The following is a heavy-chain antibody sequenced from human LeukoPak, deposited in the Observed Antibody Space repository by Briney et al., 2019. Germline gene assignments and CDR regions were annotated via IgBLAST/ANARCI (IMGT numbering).Heavy chain of an antibody. CDR2: MSYDGGHK. V-gene: IGHV3-30*18. Sequence: GRSLRLSCAASGFTFSSYAMHWVRQAPGKGLEWVAVMSYDGGHKYYADSVKGRFTISRDNSKNTLYLQMNSLRAEDTAVYYCAKGQLVDYGMDVWGQGTAVTVSS. D-gene: IGHD2-15*01. CDR1: GFTFSSYA. CDR3: AKGQLVDYGMDV. J-gene: IGHJ6*02.